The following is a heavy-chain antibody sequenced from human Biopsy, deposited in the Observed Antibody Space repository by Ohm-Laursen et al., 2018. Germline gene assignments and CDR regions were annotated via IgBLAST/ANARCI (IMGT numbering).Heavy chain of an antibody. CDR1: GGSISSDY. D-gene: IGHD2-2*01. J-gene: IGHJ6*01. CDR3: ARDYQPKIMTIHYYYYGMDV. Sequence: TLSLTCTVSGGSISSDYWSWIRQTPGKGLEWIGYIYYSGSTNYNPSLKSRVTISVDTSKNQFSLRLNSVTADDTAVYYCARDYQPKIMTIHYYYYGMDVWGLGTTVTVSS. CDR2: IYYSGST. V-gene: IGHV4-59*01.